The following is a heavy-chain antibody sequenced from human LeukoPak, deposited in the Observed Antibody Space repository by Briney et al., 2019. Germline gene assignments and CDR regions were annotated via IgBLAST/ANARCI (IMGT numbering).Heavy chain of an antibody. Sequence: ASVKVSCKVSGYTLTELSMHWVRQAPGKGLEWMGGFDPEDGETIYAQKFQGRVTMTEDTSTDTAYMELSSLRSEDTAVYYCAAGSLVYDILTGSDWGQGTLVTVSS. CDR3: AAGSLVYDILTGSD. J-gene: IGHJ4*02. CDR1: GYTLTELS. D-gene: IGHD3-9*01. V-gene: IGHV1-24*01. CDR2: FDPEDGET.